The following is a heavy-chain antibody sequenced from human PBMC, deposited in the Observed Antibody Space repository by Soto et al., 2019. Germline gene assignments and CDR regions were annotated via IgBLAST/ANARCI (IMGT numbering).Heavy chain of an antibody. Sequence: EMQLVESGGALVQPGGSLRLSCVASGFTFSSHWMTWVRQAPGKGLEWVAYKNADGSTEYYVDSVRGRFIVSRDNAKNSGFLQMNSLRDEDTAVYYCARGHYGLDVWGQGTTVIVSS. J-gene: IGHJ6*02. CDR1: GFTFSSHW. CDR2: KNADGSTE. V-gene: IGHV3-7*04. CDR3: ARGHYGLDV.